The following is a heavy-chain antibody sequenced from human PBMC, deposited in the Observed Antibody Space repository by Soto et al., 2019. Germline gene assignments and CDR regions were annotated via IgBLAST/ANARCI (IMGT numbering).Heavy chain of an antibody. CDR3: VRGFSSYSDFWSGYYPKNWFDP. V-gene: IGHV3-30-3*01. D-gene: IGHD3-3*01. CDR2: ISYDGSNK. Sequence: VGSLRLSCAASGFTFSSYAMHWARQSPGKGLEWVAVISYDGSNKYYADSVKGRFTISRDNSKNTLYLQMNSLRAEDTAVYYCVRGFSSYSDFWSGYYPKNWFDPWGQGTLVTVSS. CDR1: GFTFSSYA. J-gene: IGHJ5*02.